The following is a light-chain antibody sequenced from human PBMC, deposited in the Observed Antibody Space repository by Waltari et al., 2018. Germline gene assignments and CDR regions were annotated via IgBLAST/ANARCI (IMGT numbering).Light chain of an antibody. CDR2: AAT. J-gene: IGKJ2*01. CDR1: QTISRY. CDR3: QQSYSTPRT. Sequence: DVQMTQSPSSLSASVGDTVTIPCRASQTISRYLNWYQQQPGKAPKLLIYAATTLQSQVPSRFTGSGSETDFTLTISSVQPEDFATYYCQQSYSTPRTFGQGTKLDIK. V-gene: IGKV1-39*01.